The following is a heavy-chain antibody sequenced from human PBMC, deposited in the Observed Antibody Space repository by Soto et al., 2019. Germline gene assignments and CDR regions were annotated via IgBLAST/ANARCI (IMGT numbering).Heavy chain of an antibody. CDR1: GGTFSSYA. D-gene: IGHD5-18*01. CDR2: IIPIFGTA. CDR3: ERGAVDTERNWFDP. J-gene: IGHJ5*02. Sequence: QVQLVQSGAEVKKPGSSVKVSCKASGGTFSSYAISWVRQAPGQGLEWMGGIIPIFGTANYAQKFQGRVTVTGDEYTSTAYMELSSLRSEDTAVYYCERGAVDTERNWFDPWGQGTLVTVSS. V-gene: IGHV1-69*12.